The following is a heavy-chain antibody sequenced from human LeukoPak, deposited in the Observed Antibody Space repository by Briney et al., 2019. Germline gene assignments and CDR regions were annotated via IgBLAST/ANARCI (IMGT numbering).Heavy chain of an antibody. V-gene: IGHV4-34*01. D-gene: IGHD6-6*01. CDR3: ARGLYSSSPMSDY. CDR1: GGSFSGYY. J-gene: IGHJ4*02. Sequence: SETLSLTCAVSGGSFSGYYWSWIRQPPGKGLEWIGEINHSGSTNYNPSLKSRVTISVDTSKNQFSLKLSSVTAADTAVYYCARGLYSSSPMSDYWGQGTLVTVSS. CDR2: INHSGST.